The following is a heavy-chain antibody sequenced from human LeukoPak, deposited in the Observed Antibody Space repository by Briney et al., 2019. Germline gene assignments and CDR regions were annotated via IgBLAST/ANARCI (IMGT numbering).Heavy chain of an antibody. CDR2: ISWNSGSI. V-gene: IGHV3-9*01. D-gene: IGHD4-17*01. CDR1: GFTFDDYA. J-gene: IGHJ3*02. CDR3: AKERTTVVTPGAFDI. Sequence: PGRSLRLSCAASGFTFDDYAMHWVRQAPGKGLEWVSGISWNSGSIGYADSVKGRFTISRDNSKNTLYLQMNSLRAEDTAVYYCAKERTTVVTPGAFDIWGQGTMVTVSS.